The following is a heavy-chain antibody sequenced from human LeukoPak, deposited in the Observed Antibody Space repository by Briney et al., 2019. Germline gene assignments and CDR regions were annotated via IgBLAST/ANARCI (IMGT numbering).Heavy chain of an antibody. CDR1: GFTFSSYI. CDR2: ISSSSSTI. Sequence: AGGSLRLSCAASGFTFSSYIMNWVRQAPGKGLEWVSYISSSSSTIYYADSVKGRFTLSRDNAKNSLYLQMNSLRAEDTAVYYCASTGRYCTSTGCSNYFHYWGQGTLVTVSS. CDR3: ASTGRYCTSTGCSNYFHY. V-gene: IGHV3-48*04. J-gene: IGHJ4*02. D-gene: IGHD2-2*01.